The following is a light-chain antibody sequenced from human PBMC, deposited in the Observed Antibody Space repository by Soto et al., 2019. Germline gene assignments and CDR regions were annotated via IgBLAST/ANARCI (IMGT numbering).Light chain of an antibody. V-gene: IGKV1-27*01. CDR1: QDIRNF. CDR3: EKQSSVPV. CDR2: AAS. Sequence: DIQMTQSPTSLSASVGDRVTITCRASQDIRNFVACYQQKPGKAPKLLIYAASTLQSGVPPRFSGSGSGTDFTLTINSLQPEDVATDSCEKQSSVPVFGTGTKVEIK. J-gene: IGKJ3*01.